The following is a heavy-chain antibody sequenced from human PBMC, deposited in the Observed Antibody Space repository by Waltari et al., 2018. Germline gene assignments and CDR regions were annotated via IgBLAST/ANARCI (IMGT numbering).Heavy chain of an antibody. V-gene: IGHV4-38-2*01. D-gene: IGHD6-13*01. CDR3: ARRAAIAATGPTYYMDV. CDR2: IYHGGST. CDR1: GYSISSGYS. J-gene: IGHJ6*03. Sequence: QVQLQESGPGLVKPSETLSLTCAVSGYSISSGYSWGWIRQPPGKGLEWIGSIYHGGSTYYNPSLKSRVTISVDTSKNQFSLKLSSVTAADTAVYYCARRAAIAATGPTYYMDVWGKGTTVTVSS.